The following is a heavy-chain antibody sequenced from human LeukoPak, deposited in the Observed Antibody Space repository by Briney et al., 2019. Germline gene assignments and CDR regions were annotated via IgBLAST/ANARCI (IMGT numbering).Heavy chain of an antibody. CDR2: ISFDGSIK. J-gene: IGHJ4*02. Sequence: PGGSLRLSCAASGFTFSSYAMHWVRQAPGKGLEWVAVISFDGSIKHYADSVKGRFIISRDNSMNTLYLQMNSLRTEDTAIYYCAKDGDAFFEVPGAGLDYWGQGTLVTVSS. CDR3: AKDGDAFFEVPGAGLDY. D-gene: IGHD6-19*01. V-gene: IGHV3-30*04. CDR1: GFTFSSYA.